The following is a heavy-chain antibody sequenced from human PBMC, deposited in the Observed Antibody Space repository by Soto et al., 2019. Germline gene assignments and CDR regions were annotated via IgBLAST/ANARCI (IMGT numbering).Heavy chain of an antibody. J-gene: IGHJ6*02. Sequence: PSETLSLTCTVSGGSISSYYWSWIRQPPGKGLEWIGYIYYSGSTNYNPSLKSRVTISVDTSKNQFSLKLSSVTAADTAVYYCARESVTMVRGVWYYYYYGMDVWGQGTTVTVSS. CDR3: ARESVTMVRGVWYYYYYGMDV. CDR2: IYYSGST. V-gene: IGHV4-59*01. CDR1: GGSISSYY. D-gene: IGHD3-10*01.